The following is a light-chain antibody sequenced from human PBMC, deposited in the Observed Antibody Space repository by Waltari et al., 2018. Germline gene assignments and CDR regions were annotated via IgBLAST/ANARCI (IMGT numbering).Light chain of an antibody. CDR3: QQSSNIPYT. CDR2: AAS. Sequence: DIQMTQSPTSLSASVGDTVTITCRASQTTNNYLNWYQQRAGKAPKLLIYAASSLQSGVPSRFRGSGSGTDFTLTISSLQPEDSATYFCQQSSNIPYTFGQGTNLQIK. V-gene: IGKV1-39*01. J-gene: IGKJ2*01. CDR1: QTTNNY.